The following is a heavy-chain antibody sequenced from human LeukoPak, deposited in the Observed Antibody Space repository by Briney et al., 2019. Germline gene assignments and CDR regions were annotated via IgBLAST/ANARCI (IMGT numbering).Heavy chain of an antibody. V-gene: IGHV1-69*13. CDR1: GGTFSSYA. Sequence: SVKVSCKASGGTFSSYAISWVRQAPGQGLEWMGGIIPIFGTANYAQKFQGRVTITADESTSTAYMELSSLRSEDTAVYYCARGDSSSSDYYYYYMDVWGKGTTVTVSS. J-gene: IGHJ6*03. CDR3: ARGDSSSSDYYYYYMDV. D-gene: IGHD6-6*01. CDR2: IIPIFGTA.